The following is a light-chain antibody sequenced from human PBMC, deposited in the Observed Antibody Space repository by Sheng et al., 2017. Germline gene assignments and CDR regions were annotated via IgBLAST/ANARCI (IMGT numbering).Light chain of an antibody. V-gene: IGLV1-47*02. CDR2: NDN. CDR3: AAWDDSLSGYV. Sequence: QAVLTQPPSASGTPGQRVTISCSGSNSNIGNDNVYWYQQLPGTAPKLLIYNDNQRPSGVPDRFSGSKSGTSASLAISGLRSEDEADYYCAAWDDSLSGYVFGTGTKVTVL. J-gene: IGLJ1*01. CDR1: NSNIGNDN.